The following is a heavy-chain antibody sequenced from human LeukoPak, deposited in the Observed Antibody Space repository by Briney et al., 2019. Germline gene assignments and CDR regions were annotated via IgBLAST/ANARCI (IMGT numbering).Heavy chain of an antibody. D-gene: IGHD7-27*01. Sequence: PGGSLRLSCAVSELTFRSFWMSWVRQAPGKGLAWVANINQEGSEKYFVDSVRGRFTISRDNFKKTMYLQMNSLRPEDTALYYCARDRAGAQNWVALDPWGQGTLVTVSS. V-gene: IGHV3-7*01. CDR2: INQEGSEK. CDR1: ELTFRSFW. CDR3: ARDRAGAQNWVALDP. J-gene: IGHJ5*02.